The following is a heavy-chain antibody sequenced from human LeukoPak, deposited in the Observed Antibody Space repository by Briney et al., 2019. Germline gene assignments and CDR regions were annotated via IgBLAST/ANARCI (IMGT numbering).Heavy chain of an antibody. V-gene: IGHV3-23*01. Sequence: GGSLRLSCAASGFTFSSYAMSWVRQAPGKGLEWVSAISGSGGSTYYADSVKGRFTISRDNSKNTLYLQMNSLRAEDTAVYYCAEGQSASEAVPGYWGQGSLVTVSS. D-gene: IGHD2-2*01. CDR1: GFTFSSYA. J-gene: IGHJ4*02. CDR3: AEGQSASEAVPGY. CDR2: ISGSGGST.